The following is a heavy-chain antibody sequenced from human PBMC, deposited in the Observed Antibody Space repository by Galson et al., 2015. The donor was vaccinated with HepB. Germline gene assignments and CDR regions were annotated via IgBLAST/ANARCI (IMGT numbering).Heavy chain of an antibody. CDR1: GGSISSGGYY. Sequence: TLSLTCTVSGGSISSGGYYWSWIRQHPGKGLEWIGYIYYSGSTYYNPSLKSRVTISVDTSKNQFPLKLSSVTAADTAVYYCAAGAYLEWLSPFDYWGQGTLVTVSS. CDR2: IYYSGST. D-gene: IGHD3-3*01. V-gene: IGHV4-31*03. CDR3: AAGAYLEWLSPFDY. J-gene: IGHJ4*02.